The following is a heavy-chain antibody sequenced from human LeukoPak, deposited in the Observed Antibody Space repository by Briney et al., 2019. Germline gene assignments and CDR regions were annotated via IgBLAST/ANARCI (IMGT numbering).Heavy chain of an antibody. J-gene: IGHJ4*02. CDR1: GFTFSTFW. Sequence: GGSLRLSCAASGFTFSTFWMSWVRQAPGKGLEWVANIKQDGTEKHYVDSVKGRFTISRDNAKNSLYLQMSSLRAKDTAVYFCASGNYFDYWGRGTLVAVSS. V-gene: IGHV3-7*01. CDR3: ASGNYFDY. CDR2: IKQDGTEK.